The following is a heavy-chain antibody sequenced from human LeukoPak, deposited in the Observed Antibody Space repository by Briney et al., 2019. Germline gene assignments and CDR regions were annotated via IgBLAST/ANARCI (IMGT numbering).Heavy chain of an antibody. CDR1: GYTFTGYY. D-gene: IGHD6-13*01. Sequence: ASVKVSCKASGYTFTGYYMHWVRQAPGQGLEWMGWINPNSGGTNYAQKFQGWVTMTRDTSTSTAYMELSSLRSEDTAVYYCARNGYLAPRGWFDPWGQGTLVTVSS. CDR2: INPNSGGT. CDR3: ARNGYLAPRGWFDP. V-gene: IGHV1-2*04. J-gene: IGHJ5*02.